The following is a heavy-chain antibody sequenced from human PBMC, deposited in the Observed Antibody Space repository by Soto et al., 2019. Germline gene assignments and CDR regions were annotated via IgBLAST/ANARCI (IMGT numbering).Heavy chain of an antibody. CDR1: GFTFSSYG. CDR3: AKDSNPILYSPEFDY. CDR2: ISYDGSNK. J-gene: IGHJ4*02. D-gene: IGHD2-8*01. Sequence: GGSLRLSCAASGFTFSSYGMHWVRQAPGKGLEWVAVISYDGSNKYYADSVKGRFTISRDNSKNTLYLQMNSLRAEDTAVYYCAKDSNPILYSPEFDYWGQGTLVTVSS. V-gene: IGHV3-30*18.